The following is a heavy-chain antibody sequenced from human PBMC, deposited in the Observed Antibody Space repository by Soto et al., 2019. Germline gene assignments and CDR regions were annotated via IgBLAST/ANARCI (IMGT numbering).Heavy chain of an antibody. Sequence: SETLSLTCTVSGGSISSGGYYWSWIRQHPGKGLEWIGYIYYSGSTYYSPSLKSRVTISVDTSKNQFSLKLSSVTAADTAVYYCASSGQQLVRDAFDIWGQGTMVTVSS. CDR3: ASSGQQLVRDAFDI. CDR2: IYYSGST. V-gene: IGHV4-31*03. J-gene: IGHJ3*02. D-gene: IGHD6-13*01. CDR1: GGSISSGGYY.